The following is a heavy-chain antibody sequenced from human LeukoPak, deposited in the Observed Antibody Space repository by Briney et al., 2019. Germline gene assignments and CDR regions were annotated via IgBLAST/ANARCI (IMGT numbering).Heavy chain of an antibody. J-gene: IGHJ4*02. CDR1: GFTFNTYA. CDR2: IIGSGLST. CDR3: AKGGGYSSRWYFDC. D-gene: IGHD6-13*01. Sequence: GGSLRLSCAASGFTFNTYAMNWVRQAPGKGLEWVSSIIGSGLSTYYADSVKGRFTVSRDNSKNTLYLQMSSLRAEDTALYYCAKGGGYSSRWYFDCWGQGTLVTVSS. V-gene: IGHV3-23*01.